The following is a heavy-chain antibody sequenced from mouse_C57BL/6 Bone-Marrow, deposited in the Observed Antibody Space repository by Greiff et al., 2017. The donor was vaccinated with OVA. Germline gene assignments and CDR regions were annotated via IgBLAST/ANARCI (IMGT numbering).Heavy chain of an antibody. Sequence: EVKLLESGPGMVKPSQSLSLTCTVTGYSITSGYDWHWLRHFPGNKLEWMGYISYSGSTNYNPSLKSRISITHDTSKNHFFLKLNSVTTEDTATYYCARDDYDYSWFAYWGQGTLVTVSA. J-gene: IGHJ3*01. V-gene: IGHV3-1*01. D-gene: IGHD2-4*01. CDR1: GYSITSGYD. CDR2: ISYSGST. CDR3: ARDDYDYSWFAY.